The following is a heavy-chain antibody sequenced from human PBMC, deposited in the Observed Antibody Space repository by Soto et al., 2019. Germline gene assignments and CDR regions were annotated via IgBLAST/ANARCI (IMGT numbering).Heavy chain of an antibody. D-gene: IGHD3-22*01. CDR1: GFNFSTYS. Sequence: PGGSLRLSCAASGFNFSTYSMNWVRQAPGKGLEWVSSVSASSTYIHYADAVKGRFTISRDNAKNSLSLQMNSLRAEDTAVYYCARHAYYYDSSGYFDPWGQGTTVTVSS. CDR2: VSASSTYI. V-gene: IGHV3-21*01. CDR3: ARHAYYYDSSGYFDP. J-gene: IGHJ5*02.